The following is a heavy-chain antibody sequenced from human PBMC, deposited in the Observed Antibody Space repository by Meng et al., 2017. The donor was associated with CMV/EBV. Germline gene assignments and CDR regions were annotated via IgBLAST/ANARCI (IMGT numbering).Heavy chain of an antibody. CDR1: CATVITGDYY. CDR3: ARVTSRVAGAFDY. CDR2: IYYSGST. Sequence: QVQLLLSKPVLVKPAQTLALTCTAACATVITGDYYWSWSRQPPGKGLEWIGYIYYSGSTYYNPSLKSRVTISVDTSKNQFSLKLSSVTAADTAVYYCARVTSRVAGAFDYWGQGTLVTVSS. V-gene: IGHV4-30-4*08. D-gene: IGHD1-14*01. J-gene: IGHJ4*02.